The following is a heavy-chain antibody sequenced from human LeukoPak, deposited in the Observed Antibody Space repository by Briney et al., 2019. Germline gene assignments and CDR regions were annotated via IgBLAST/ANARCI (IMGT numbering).Heavy chain of an antibody. Sequence: PGGSLRLSCAASAFTFSSYEMNWVRQAPGKGLEWISYISAGGRTIYYADSVKGRFTISRENAKNSLYLQMNSLRAEDTAVYYCARDRCTNGVCYYDYWGQGTLVTVSS. CDR2: ISAGGRTI. D-gene: IGHD2-8*01. V-gene: IGHV3-48*03. CDR3: ARDRCTNGVCYYDY. J-gene: IGHJ4*02. CDR1: AFTFSSYE.